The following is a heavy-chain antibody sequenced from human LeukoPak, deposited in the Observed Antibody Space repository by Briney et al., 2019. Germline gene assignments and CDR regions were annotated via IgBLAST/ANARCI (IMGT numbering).Heavy chain of an antibody. V-gene: IGHV3-73*01. D-gene: IGHD3-22*01. CDR3: TRHDSSGYLNWFDP. Sequence: GGSLRLSCAASGSTFSGSAMHWVRQASGKGLEWVGRIRSKANSYATAYAASVKGRFTISRDDSKNTAYLQMNSLKTEDTAVYYCTRHDSSGYLNWFDPWGQGTLVTVSS. CDR2: IRSKANSYAT. J-gene: IGHJ5*02. CDR1: GSTFSGSA.